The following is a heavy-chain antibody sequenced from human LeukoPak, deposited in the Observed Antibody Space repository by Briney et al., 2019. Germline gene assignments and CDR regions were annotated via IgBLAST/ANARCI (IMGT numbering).Heavy chain of an antibody. D-gene: IGHD2-21*01. J-gene: IGHJ4*02. CDR2: IYNSGST. Sequence: PSETLSLTCSVSGVSISSDSYYWGWIRQPPGKGLEWIGSIYNSGSTYYNPCLESRVTVSVDRTKNQFSLKLTSVTASDTAVYYCARHVASYDFDFWGEGTLVTVSS. CDR3: ARHVASYDFDF. CDR1: GVSISSDSYY. V-gene: IGHV4-39*01.